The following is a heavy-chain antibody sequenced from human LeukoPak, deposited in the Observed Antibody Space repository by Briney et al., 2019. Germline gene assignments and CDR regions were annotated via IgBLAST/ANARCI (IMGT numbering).Heavy chain of an antibody. V-gene: IGHV5-51*01. D-gene: IGHD6-19*01. CDR1: GYPFTTYW. CDR3: ARLAVAGLDY. CDR2: TYPGDSDT. Sequence: GESLKISCKGSGYPFTTYWIGWVRQMPGKGLEWMGITYPGDSDTRYRPSFQGQVTISADKSISTAYLQWNSLKASDTAVYYCARLAVAGLDYWGQGTLVTVSS. J-gene: IGHJ4*02.